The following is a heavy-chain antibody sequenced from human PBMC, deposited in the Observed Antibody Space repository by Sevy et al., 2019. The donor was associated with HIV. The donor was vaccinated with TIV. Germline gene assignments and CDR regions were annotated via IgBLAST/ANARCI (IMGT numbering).Heavy chain of an antibody. Sequence: KQSQTLSLTCAISGDSVSSNSAAWNWIRQSPSRGLEWLGRTYYRSKWYNDYAVSVKARITINPETSKNQFSLQLNSVTPADTAVYFCAREPYSSSWYGFGWFDPWGQGTLVTVSS. CDR2: TYYRSKWYN. J-gene: IGHJ5*02. CDR1: GDSVSSNSAA. D-gene: IGHD6-13*01. CDR3: AREPYSSSWYGFGWFDP. V-gene: IGHV6-1*01.